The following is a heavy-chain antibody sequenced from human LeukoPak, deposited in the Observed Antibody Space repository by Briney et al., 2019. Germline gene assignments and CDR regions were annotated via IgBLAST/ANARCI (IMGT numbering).Heavy chain of an antibody. J-gene: IGHJ6*03. Sequence: GRSLRLSCAASGFTFSSYAMHWVRQAPGKGLEWVAVISYDGSNKYYADSVKGRFTISRDNSKNTLYLQMNSLRAEDTAVYYRARENLNYYYYYMDVWGKGTTVTVSS. D-gene: IGHD1-14*01. CDR3: ARENLNYYYYYMDV. CDR1: GFTFSSYA. V-gene: IGHV3-30*01. CDR2: ISYDGSNK.